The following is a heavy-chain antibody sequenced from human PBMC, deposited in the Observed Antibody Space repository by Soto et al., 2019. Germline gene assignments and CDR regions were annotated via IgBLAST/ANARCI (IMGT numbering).Heavy chain of an antibody. CDR1: GYTFTSYG. Sequence: ASVKVSCKASGYTFTSYGISWVRQAPGQGLEWMGWISAYNGNTNYAQKLQGRVTMTTDTSTSTAYMELRSLRSDDTAVYYCARDRYSSGWYGGWFDPWGQGTLVTVSS. J-gene: IGHJ5*02. D-gene: IGHD6-19*01. CDR3: ARDRYSSGWYGGWFDP. V-gene: IGHV1-18*01. CDR2: ISAYNGNT.